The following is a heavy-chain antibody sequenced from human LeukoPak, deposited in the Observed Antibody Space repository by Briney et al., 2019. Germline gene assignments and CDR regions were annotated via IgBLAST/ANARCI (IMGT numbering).Heavy chain of an antibody. CDR2: IYYSGST. D-gene: IGHD3-22*01. J-gene: IGHJ4*02. V-gene: IGHV4-39*01. CDR1: GGSISSNGYY. Sequence: PSETLSLTCTVSGGSISSNGYYWGWSRQPPGKGLEWIGTIYYSGSTYYNPSLQSRVTISVDTSKNQFSLRLSSVTAADTAVYYCARLRAYYYDSSGYYNFDFWGQGTLVTVSS. CDR3: ARLRAYYYDSSGYYNFDF.